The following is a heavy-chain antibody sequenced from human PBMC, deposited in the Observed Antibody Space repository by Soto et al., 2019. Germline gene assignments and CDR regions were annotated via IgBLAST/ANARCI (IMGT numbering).Heavy chain of an antibody. CDR1: GFTFSSYA. CDR3: AKDRVRISGWSSRGGPAVFDY. CDR2: ISGSGDDT. J-gene: IGHJ4*02. Sequence: GGSLRLSCAASGFTFSSYAMSWVRQAPGKGLEWVSGISGSGDDTFYADSVKGRFTVSRDNSKKTLDLQMNSLRAEDTAVYYCAKDRVRISGWSSRGGPAVFDYWGQGTLVTVSS. V-gene: IGHV3-23*01. D-gene: IGHD6-19*01.